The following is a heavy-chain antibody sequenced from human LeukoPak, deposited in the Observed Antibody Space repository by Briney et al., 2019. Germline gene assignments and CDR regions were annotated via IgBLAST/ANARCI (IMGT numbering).Heavy chain of an antibody. CDR2: ISSSSSYI. CDR3: ARDLETSDY. D-gene: IGHD1-1*01. CDR1: GFTFSSYW. J-gene: IGHJ4*02. V-gene: IGHV3-21*01. Sequence: GGSLRLSCAASGFTFSSYWMSWVRQAPGKGLEWISSISSSSSYIYYADSVKGRFTISRDNAKNPLYLQMDSLRAEDTAVYYCARDLETSDYWGQGTLVTVSS.